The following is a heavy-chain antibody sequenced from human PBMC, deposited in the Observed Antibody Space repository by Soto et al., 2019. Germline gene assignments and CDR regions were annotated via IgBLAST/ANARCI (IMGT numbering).Heavy chain of an antibody. D-gene: IGHD3-22*01. V-gene: IGHV3-21*01. CDR3: ARAPRASYYYDSSGPVFDY. CDR1: GFTFSSYS. J-gene: IGHJ4*02. Sequence: PGGSLRLSCAASGFTFSSYSMNWVRQAPGKGLEWVSSISSSSSYIYYADSVKGRFTISRDNAKNSLYLQMNSLRAEDTAVYYCARAPRASYYYDSSGPVFDYWGQGTLVTVSS. CDR2: ISSSSSYI.